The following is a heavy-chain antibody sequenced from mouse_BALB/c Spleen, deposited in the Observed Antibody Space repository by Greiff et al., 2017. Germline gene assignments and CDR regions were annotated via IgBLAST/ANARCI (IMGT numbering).Heavy chain of an antibody. CDR2: IWWDDDK. CDR3: AQIRDYDSSWNAMDY. V-gene: IGHV8-8*01. D-gene: IGHD1-1*01. CDR1: GFSLSTSGMG. J-gene: IGHJ4*01. Sequence: QVTLKVSGPGILQPSQTLSLTCSFSGFSLSTSGMGVGWIRPPAGKGLEWLAHIWWDDDKRYNPALKSRLTISKDTSSNQVFLKIASVDTADTATYYCAQIRDYDSSWNAMDYWGQGTSVTVSS.